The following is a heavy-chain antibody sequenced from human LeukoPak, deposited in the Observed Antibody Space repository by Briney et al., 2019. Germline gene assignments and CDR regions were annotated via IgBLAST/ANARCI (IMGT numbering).Heavy chain of an antibody. CDR3: ARAPYYYGSGDSGWFDP. Sequence: ASVKVSCKASGYTFTSYGISWVRQAPGQGLEWMGWISAYNGNTNYAQKLQGRVTMTTNTSPRTAYLELRSLRSDDTAVYYCARAPYYYGSGDSGWFDPCGQGTLVTVSS. CDR1: GYTFTSYG. J-gene: IGHJ5*02. V-gene: IGHV1-18*04. CDR2: ISAYNGNT. D-gene: IGHD3-10*01.